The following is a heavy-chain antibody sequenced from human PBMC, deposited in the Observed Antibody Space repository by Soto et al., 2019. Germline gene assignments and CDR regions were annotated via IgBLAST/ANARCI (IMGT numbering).Heavy chain of an antibody. CDR3: ARGPGGTDTAMVIFDY. V-gene: IGHV4-30-4*08. D-gene: IGHD5-18*01. CDR2: IYYSGST. J-gene: IGHJ4*02. CDR1: GGSISSGDYY. Sequence: PSETLSLTCTVSGGSISSGDYYWSWVRQHPGRGLEWIGYIYYSGSTYYNPSLKSRVTISVDTSKNQFSLKLSSVTAADTAVYYCARGPGGTDTAMVIFDYWGQGALVTVSS.